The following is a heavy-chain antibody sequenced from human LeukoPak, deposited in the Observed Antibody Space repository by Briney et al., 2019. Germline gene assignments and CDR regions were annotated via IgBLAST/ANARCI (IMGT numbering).Heavy chain of an antibody. CDR1: GFTFSSYA. Sequence: GGSLRLSCAASGFTFSSYAMSWVRQAPGKGLEWVSAISGSGGSTYYADSVKGRFTISRDNSKSTLYLQMNSLRAEDTAVYYCAKRDSAGLHYFDYWGQGTLVTVSS. J-gene: IGHJ4*02. V-gene: IGHV3-23*01. D-gene: IGHD5-18*01. CDR3: AKRDSAGLHYFDY. CDR2: ISGSGGST.